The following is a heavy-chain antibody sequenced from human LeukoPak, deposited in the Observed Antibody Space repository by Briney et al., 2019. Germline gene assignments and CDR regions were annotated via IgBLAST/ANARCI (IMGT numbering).Heavy chain of an antibody. D-gene: IGHD5-18*01. V-gene: IGHV4-31*03. J-gene: IGHJ4*02. CDR3: ARAGTALFFDY. Sequence: SETLSLTCTVSGGSINSYYWNWIRQHPGKGLEWIGYIYYSGSTYYNPSLKSRVTISVDTSKNQFSLKLSSVTAADTAVYYCARAGTALFFDYWGQGTLVTVSS. CDR1: GGSINSYY. CDR2: IYYSGST.